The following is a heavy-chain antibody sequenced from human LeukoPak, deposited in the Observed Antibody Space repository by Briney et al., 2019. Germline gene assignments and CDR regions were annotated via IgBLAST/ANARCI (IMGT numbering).Heavy chain of an antibody. D-gene: IGHD6-19*01. CDR1: GFTFSKYW. J-gene: IGHJ4*02. CDR2: INTDGTVT. V-gene: IGHV3-74*01. Sequence: GGSLRLSCAASGFTFSKYWMLWVRQAPGKGLESVSRINTDGTVTTYADSVKGRFTVSRDNADNTMFLKMNSVRDEVTAVYYCATKQWLAPPPDSWGQGTPVTVSS. CDR3: ATKQWLAPPPDS.